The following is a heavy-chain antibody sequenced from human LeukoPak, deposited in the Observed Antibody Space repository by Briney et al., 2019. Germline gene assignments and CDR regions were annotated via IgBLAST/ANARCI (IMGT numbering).Heavy chain of an antibody. Sequence: GGSLRLSCAASGFTFSSYSMNWVRQAPGKGLEWVSYISSSSSTIYYADPVKGRFTISRDNAKNSLYQQMNSLRDEDTAVYYCRSDYDGAYYFDYWGQGTLVTVSS. D-gene: IGHD5-12*01. CDR1: GFTFSSYS. CDR3: RSDYDGAYYFDY. J-gene: IGHJ4*02. V-gene: IGHV3-48*02. CDR2: ISSSSSTI.